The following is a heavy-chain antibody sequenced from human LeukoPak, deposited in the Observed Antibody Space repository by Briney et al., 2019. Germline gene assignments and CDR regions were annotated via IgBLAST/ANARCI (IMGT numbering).Heavy chain of an antibody. CDR2: IYPGDSDT. Sequence: HGESLKISCKGSGYSFTSYWIGWVRQMPGKGLEWMGIIYPGDSDTRYSPSFQGQVTISADKSISTAYLQWSSLKASDTAMYYCARTLAAAGTFVDYWGQGTLVTVSS. J-gene: IGHJ4*02. CDR1: GYSFTSYW. D-gene: IGHD6-13*01. V-gene: IGHV5-51*01. CDR3: ARTLAAAGTFVDY.